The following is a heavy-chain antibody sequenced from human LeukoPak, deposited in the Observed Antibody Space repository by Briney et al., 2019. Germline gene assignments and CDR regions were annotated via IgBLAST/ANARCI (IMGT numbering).Heavy chain of an antibody. CDR2: IYSGGST. CDR3: AMDPGSGVRGWFDP. Sequence: GGSLRLSCAASGFAVSGNYMSWVRQAPGKGLEWVSVIYSGGSTYYADSAKGRFTISRDSSKNTLNLQMNSLRAEDTAVYYCAMDPGSGVRGWFDPWGQGTLVTVSS. D-gene: IGHD3-10*01. V-gene: IGHV3-53*01. CDR1: GFAVSGNY. J-gene: IGHJ5*02.